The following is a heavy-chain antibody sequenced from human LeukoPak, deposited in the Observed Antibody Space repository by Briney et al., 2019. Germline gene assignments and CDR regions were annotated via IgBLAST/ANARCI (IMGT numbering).Heavy chain of an antibody. D-gene: IGHD3-16*02. CDR3: ARDDPRGDYVWGSYRYIPKYGMDV. CDR1: GFTFSSYA. Sequence: GGSLRLSCAASGFTFSSYAMHWVRQAPGKGLEYVSAISSNGGSTYYANSVKGRFTISRDNSKNTLYLQMGSLRAEDMAVYYCARDDPRGDYVWGSYRYIPKYGMDVWGQGTTVTVSS. J-gene: IGHJ6*02. V-gene: IGHV3-64*01. CDR2: ISSNGGST.